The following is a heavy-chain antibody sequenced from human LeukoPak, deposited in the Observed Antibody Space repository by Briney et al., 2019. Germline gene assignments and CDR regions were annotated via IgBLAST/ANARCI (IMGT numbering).Heavy chain of an antibody. J-gene: IGHJ4*02. D-gene: IGHD6-25*01. Sequence: GGSLRLSCEASGLTLSDYWMSWVRQAPGKGLEWVANINQDGSAKYYVDSVKGRFTISRDNADSSLYLQMNALRADDTAMYCCATSHHTSSGQNFDYWGQGTLVSVSS. CDR3: ATSHHTSSGQNFDY. CDR1: GLTLSDYW. V-gene: IGHV3-7*01. CDR2: INQDGSAK.